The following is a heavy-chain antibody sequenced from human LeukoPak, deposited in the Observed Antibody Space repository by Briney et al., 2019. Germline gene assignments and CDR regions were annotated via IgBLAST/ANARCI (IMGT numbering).Heavy chain of an antibody. J-gene: IGHJ4*02. CDR2: ISSSGANT. V-gene: IGHV3-23*01. D-gene: IGHD6-19*01. CDR1: GFTFRSYA. CDR3: AKGASGSSGWFGDY. Sequence: PGGPLRLSCAASGFTFRSYAMTWVRQAPGKGLEWVSTISSSGANTYYTDSVKGLFTISRDNSKNTLYLQLNSLRAEDSAIYYCAKGASGSSGWFGDYWGQGTQVTVSS.